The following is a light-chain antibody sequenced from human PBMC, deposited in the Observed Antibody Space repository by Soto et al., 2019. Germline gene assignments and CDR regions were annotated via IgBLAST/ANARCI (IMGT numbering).Light chain of an antibody. V-gene: IGKV3-20*01. J-gene: IGKJ1*01. CDR3: QQCGSLPGT. CDR2: GTS. CDR1: QTVNGNY. Sequence: ETVLTQSTGTLSLSPGERATLSCRASQTVNGNYLGWYQQKPGQAPRLLIYGTSSRATGIPDRFSGSGSGTDFTLTISRLEPEDFAVYYCQQCGSLPGTFGQGTRVDIK.